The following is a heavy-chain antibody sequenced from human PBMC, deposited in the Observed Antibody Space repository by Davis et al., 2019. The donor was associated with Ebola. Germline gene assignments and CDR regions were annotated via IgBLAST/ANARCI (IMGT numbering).Heavy chain of an antibody. CDR2: IWYDGSNK. V-gene: IGHV3-33*01. CDR3: ARAAAAGVGYFQH. Sequence: GESLKISCAASGFTFSSYGMHWVRQAPGKGLEWVAVIWYDGSNKYYADSVKGRFTISRDNSKNTLFLQMNSLRVEDTAVYYCARAAAAGVGYFQHWGQGTVVSVSS. CDR1: GFTFSSYG. D-gene: IGHD6-13*01. J-gene: IGHJ1*01.